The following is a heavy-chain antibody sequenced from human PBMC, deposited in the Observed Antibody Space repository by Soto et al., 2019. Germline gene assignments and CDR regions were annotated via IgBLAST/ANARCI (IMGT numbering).Heavy chain of an antibody. CDR2: MNPNSGNT. CDR1: GYTFTSYD. CDR3: AGSGSGSYYWDRFDP. V-gene: IGHV1-8*01. D-gene: IGHD3-10*01. Sequence: QVQLVQSGAEVKKPGASVKVSCKASGYTFTSYDINWVRQATGQGLEWMGWMNPNSGNTGYAQKFQGGVTMTRNPSISTAYMELSSLRSEDTAVYYCAGSGSGSYYWDRFDPWGQGTLVTVSS. J-gene: IGHJ5*02.